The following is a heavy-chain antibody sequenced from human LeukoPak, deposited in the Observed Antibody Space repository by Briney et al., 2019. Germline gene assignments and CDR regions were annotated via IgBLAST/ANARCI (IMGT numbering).Heavy chain of an antibody. CDR3: AREYYYYGMDV. J-gene: IGHJ6*02. CDR1: GFTFSSYS. V-gene: IGHV3-53*01. CDR2: IYSGGST. Sequence: GALRLSCAASGFTFSSYSMNWVRQAPGKGLEWVSVIYSGGSTYYADSVKGRFTISRDNSKNTLYLQMNSLRAEYTAVYYCAREYYYYGMDVWGQGTTVTVSS.